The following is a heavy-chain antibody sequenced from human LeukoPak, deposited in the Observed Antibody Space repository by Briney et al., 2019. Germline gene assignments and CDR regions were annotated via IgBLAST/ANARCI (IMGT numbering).Heavy chain of an antibody. V-gene: IGHV3-9*01. CDR2: ISWNSGSI. Sequence: PGGSLRLSCAASGFTFDDYAMHWVRQAPGKGLEWVSGISWNSGSIGYADSVKGRFTISRDNAKNSLYLQMNSLRAEDTAVYYCAKAPYWGQGTLVTVSS. CDR1: GFTFDDYA. CDR3: AKAPY. J-gene: IGHJ4*02.